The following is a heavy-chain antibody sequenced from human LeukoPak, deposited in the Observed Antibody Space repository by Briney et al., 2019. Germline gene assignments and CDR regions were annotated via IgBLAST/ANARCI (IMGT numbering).Heavy chain of an antibody. V-gene: IGHV3-30*02. CDR1: GFTFSSYG. D-gene: IGHD1-26*01. CDR2: IRYDGSNK. CDR3: ARRYSGSYYFDY. J-gene: IGHJ4*02. Sequence: GGSLRLSCAASGFTFSSYGMHWVRQAPGKGLEWVAFIRYDGSNKYYADSVKGRFTISRDNSKNTLYLQMNSLRAEDTAVYYSARRYSGSYYFDYWGQGTLVTVSS.